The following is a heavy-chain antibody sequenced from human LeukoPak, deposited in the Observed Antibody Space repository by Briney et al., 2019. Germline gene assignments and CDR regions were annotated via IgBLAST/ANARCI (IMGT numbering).Heavy chain of an antibody. CDR1: GGTFSSYA. Sequence: ASVKVSCKASGGTFSSYAISWVRQAPGQGLEWMGGIIPIFGTANYAQKFQGRVTITADESTSTAYMELSSLRSEDTAVYYCARAGGDDILTGYPSYYGMDVWGKGTTVTVSS. CDR3: ARAGGDDILTGYPSYYGMDV. V-gene: IGHV1-69*13. J-gene: IGHJ6*04. CDR2: IIPIFGTA. D-gene: IGHD3-9*01.